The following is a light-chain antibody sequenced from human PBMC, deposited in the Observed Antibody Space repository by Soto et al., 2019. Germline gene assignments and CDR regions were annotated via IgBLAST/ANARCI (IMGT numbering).Light chain of an antibody. CDR1: SSDVGGYNY. J-gene: IGLJ2*01. Sequence: QSALTQPASVSGSPGQSITISCTGTSSDVGGYNYVSWYQQHPGKAPKLMIYDVSNRPSGVSNRFSVSKSGNTASLTISGLQAEDEADYYCSSYTSSSTPLFGGGTKVTVL. V-gene: IGLV2-14*01. CDR3: SSYTSSSTPL. CDR2: DVS.